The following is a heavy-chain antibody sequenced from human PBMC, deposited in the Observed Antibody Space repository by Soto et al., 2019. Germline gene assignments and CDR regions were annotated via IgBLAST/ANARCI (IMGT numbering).Heavy chain of an antibody. J-gene: IGHJ5*02. CDR1: GGTFSSYT. Sequence: QVQLVQSGAEVKKPGSSVKVSCKASGGTFSSYTISWVRQAPGQGLEWMGRIIPILGIANYAQKFQGRVTITADKSTSTAYMELSSLRSEDTAGYYCARGPIAAAPPRIDWFDPWGQGTLVTVSS. CDR2: IIPILGIA. V-gene: IGHV1-69*02. CDR3: ARGPIAAAPPRIDWFDP. D-gene: IGHD6-13*01.